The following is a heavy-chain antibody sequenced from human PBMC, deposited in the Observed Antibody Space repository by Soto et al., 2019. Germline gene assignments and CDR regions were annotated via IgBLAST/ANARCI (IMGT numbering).Heavy chain of an antibody. V-gene: IGHV3-72*01. J-gene: IGHJ2*01. CDR3: VRNNGLNRYFDL. Sequence: VQLVESGGDLVQPGGSLRLSCAATEFTLNDYYLDWVRQAPGKGLEWLGRTRNKANSYTTEYAASVRGRFTISRDDSEKSLYLQMNSLKTEDTAVYYCVRNNGLNRYFDLWGRGTLVTVSS. CDR1: EFTLNDYY. D-gene: IGHD1-20*01. CDR2: TRNKANSYTT.